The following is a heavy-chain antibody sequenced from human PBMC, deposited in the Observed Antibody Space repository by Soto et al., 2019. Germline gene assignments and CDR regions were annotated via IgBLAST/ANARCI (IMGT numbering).Heavy chain of an antibody. V-gene: IGHV4-31*03. J-gene: IGHJ4*02. CDR2: IYYSGST. CDR1: GGSISSGGYY. D-gene: IGHD3-22*01. Sequence: TLSLTCTVSGGSISSGGYYWSWIRQHPGKGLEWIGYIYYSGSTYYNPSLKSRVTISVDTSKNQFSLKLSSVTAADTAVYYCARARETFAPYYYDSSGYQNNFDYWGQGTLVTVSS. CDR3: ARARETFAPYYYDSSGYQNNFDY.